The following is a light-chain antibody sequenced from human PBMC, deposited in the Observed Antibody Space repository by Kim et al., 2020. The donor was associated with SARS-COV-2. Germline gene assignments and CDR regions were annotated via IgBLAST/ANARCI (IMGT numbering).Light chain of an antibody. Sequence: LSPGDRATLACRASQSVSSTYLAWDQQKPGQAPRLLMSDASTRATGIPDRFSGSGSETDFTLTISRLEPEDFAVYYWQQYDTSRTFGQGTKVDIK. CDR3: QQYDTSRT. J-gene: IGKJ1*01. CDR1: QSVSSTY. V-gene: IGKV3-20*01. CDR2: DAS.